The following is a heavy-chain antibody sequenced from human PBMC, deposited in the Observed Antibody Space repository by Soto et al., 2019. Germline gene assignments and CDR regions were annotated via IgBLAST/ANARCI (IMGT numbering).Heavy chain of an antibody. CDR1: GGSFSSNS. Sequence: QVQLVQSGAEVKKPGSSVKVSCKVSGGSFSSNSISWVRQAPGQGLEWMGRIIPIIDTANYAQKFEGRVTITADKSTSTAYMELRSLRPEETAVYYCARAMGISYGFSFWGQGTLVTVSS. CDR2: IIPIIDTA. V-gene: IGHV1-69*08. J-gene: IGHJ4*02. D-gene: IGHD5-18*01. CDR3: ARAMGISYGFSF.